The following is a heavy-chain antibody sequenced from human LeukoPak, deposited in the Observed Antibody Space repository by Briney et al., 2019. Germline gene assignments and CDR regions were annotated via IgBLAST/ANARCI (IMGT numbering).Heavy chain of an antibody. CDR3: ARRGLVVVPL. J-gene: IGHJ4*02. V-gene: IGHV4-39*01. CDR1: GGSVSSSDSY. D-gene: IGHD2-21*01. Sequence: SETLSLTCTVSGGSVSSSDSYWVWVRQPPGKGLEWIGSIYYGGTTYYNASLKSRVTISADTSKNQFSLEVTSVTAADTAVYYCARRGLVVVPLWGQGTLVTVSS. CDR2: IYYGGTT.